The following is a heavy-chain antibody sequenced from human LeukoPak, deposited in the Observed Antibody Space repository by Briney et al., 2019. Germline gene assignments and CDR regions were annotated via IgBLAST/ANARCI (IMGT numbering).Heavy chain of an antibody. V-gene: IGHV1-2*06. Sequence: SEKVSRKASGYTFTGYYMYWVRQAPGHGLEWMGRINPNSGGTNYAQKYQGRVTMTRDTSISTAYMELSRLRSDDTAVYYCARVGEDSSGYYPADYWGQGTLVTVSS. J-gene: IGHJ4*02. D-gene: IGHD3-22*01. CDR2: INPNSGGT. CDR3: ARVGEDSSGYYPADY. CDR1: GYTFTGYY.